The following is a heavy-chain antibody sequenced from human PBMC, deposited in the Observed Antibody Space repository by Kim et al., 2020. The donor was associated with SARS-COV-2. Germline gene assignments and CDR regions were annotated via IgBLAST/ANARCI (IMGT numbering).Heavy chain of an antibody. CDR2: ISYDGSNK. D-gene: IGHD3-3*01. V-gene: IGHV3-30*04. CDR3: ARESEWLLTGLDY. Sequence: GGSLRLSCAASGFTFSSYAMHWVRQAPGKGLEWVAVISYDGSNKYYADSVKGRFTISRDNSKNTLYLQMNSLRAEDTAVYYCARESEWLLTGLDYWGQGT. CDR1: GFTFSSYA. J-gene: IGHJ4*02.